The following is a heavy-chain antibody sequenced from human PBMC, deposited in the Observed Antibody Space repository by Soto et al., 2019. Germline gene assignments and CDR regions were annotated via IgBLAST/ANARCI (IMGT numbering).Heavy chain of an antibody. Sequence: QVQLVESGGGVVQPGRSLRLSCAASGFRFSNYGMHWVRQAPGKGLEWVAVISYDGNMKYYADSVKGRFTISRDNSENTLYLQMNSLRAEDTAMYYCAKPPYVDSGISDAFEDWGQGTMVIVSS. CDR2: ISYDGNMK. D-gene: IGHD4-17*01. J-gene: IGHJ3*01. V-gene: IGHV3-30*18. CDR3: AKPPYVDSGISDAFED. CDR1: GFRFSNYG.